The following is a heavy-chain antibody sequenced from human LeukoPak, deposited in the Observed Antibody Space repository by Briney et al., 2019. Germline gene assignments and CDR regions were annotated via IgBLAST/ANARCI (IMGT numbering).Heavy chain of an antibody. Sequence: ASVKVSCKASGYAFTGSSIHWVRQAPGQGLEWMGWINPNSGGTNYAQKFQGRITMTRDTSITTAYMELSRLTSVDTAVYYCASGTRSSWYYFDFWGQGTLVTVSS. D-gene: IGHD6-13*01. J-gene: IGHJ4*02. CDR2: INPNSGGT. CDR3: ASGTRSSWYYFDF. CDR1: GYAFTGSS. V-gene: IGHV1-2*02.